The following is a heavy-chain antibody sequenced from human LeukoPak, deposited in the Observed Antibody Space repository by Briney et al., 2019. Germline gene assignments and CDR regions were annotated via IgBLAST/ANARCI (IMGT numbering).Heavy chain of an antibody. CDR3: ARTRRFNLGELAYFHYYIDV. V-gene: IGHV4-31*03. J-gene: IGHJ6*03. Sequence: SETLSLTCTVSVGSMNSDISYWTWIRQHPTKGLEWIGFISSSGNTYLNPSLNSRIKISQDRSRNHFSLSLSSTTGADTALYYCARTRRFNLGELAYFHYYIDVWGQGTTVTVSS. CDR2: ISSSGNT. CDR1: VGSMNSDISY. D-gene: IGHD1-26*01.